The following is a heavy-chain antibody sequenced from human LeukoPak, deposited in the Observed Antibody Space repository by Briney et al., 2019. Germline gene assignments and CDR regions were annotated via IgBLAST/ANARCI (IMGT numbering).Heavy chain of an antibody. Sequence: GKSLTLSCVVSGFNFDNFAMHWVRQPLGKGLEWVAVISHDGRTKYYADSMKGRITISRDNSKNTLHLQMNTLTTEDTAVYYCAKRRLEDSGTYGGGFDFWGQGTMVTVSS. D-gene: IGHD4-23*01. CDR1: GFNFDNFA. CDR3: AKRRLEDSGTYGGGFDF. CDR2: ISHDGRTK. J-gene: IGHJ3*01. V-gene: IGHV3-30-3*02.